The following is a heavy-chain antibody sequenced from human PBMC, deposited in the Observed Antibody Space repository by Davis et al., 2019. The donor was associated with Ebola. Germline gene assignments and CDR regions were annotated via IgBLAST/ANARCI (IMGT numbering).Heavy chain of an antibody. V-gene: IGHV3-9*01. J-gene: IGHJ4*02. CDR3: AQAYSSSWYEAFDY. CDR2: ISWNSGSI. Sequence: SLKISCAASGFTFSSYSMNWVRQAPGKGLEWVSGISWNSGSIGYADSVKGRFTISRDNAKNSLYLQMNSLRAEVTALYYCAQAYSSSWYEAFDYWGQGTLVTVSS. CDR1: GFTFSSYS. D-gene: IGHD6-13*01.